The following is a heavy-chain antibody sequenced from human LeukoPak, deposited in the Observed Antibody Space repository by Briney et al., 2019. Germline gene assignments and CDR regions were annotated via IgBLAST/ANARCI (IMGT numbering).Heavy chain of an antibody. D-gene: IGHD3-22*01. Sequence: GGSLRLSCAASGFTFGSYAMTWVRQAPGKGLEWVSTIRGSGSNTYYADSVKGRFTISRDNSKNTLYLQMNSLRAEDTVVYYCAKSAKSTPSYFDTSDYYWFDYWGQGTLVTVSS. J-gene: IGHJ4*02. CDR2: IRGSGSNT. V-gene: IGHV3-23*01. CDR3: AKSAKSTPSYFDTSDYYWFDY. CDR1: GFTFGSYA.